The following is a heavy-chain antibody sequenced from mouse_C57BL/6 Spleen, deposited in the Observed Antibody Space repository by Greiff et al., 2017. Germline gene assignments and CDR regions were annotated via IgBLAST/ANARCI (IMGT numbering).Heavy chain of an antibody. V-gene: IGHV1-50*01. D-gene: IGHD1-1*01. CDR3: ASYYGSSYEDYYAMDY. Sequence: VQLQQPGAELVKPGASVKLSCKASGYTFTSYWMQWVKQRPGQGLEWIGEIDPSDSYTNHNQKFKGKATLTVDTSSSTAYMQLSSLTSEDSAVYYCASYYGSSYEDYYAMDYWGQGTSVTVSS. CDR1: GYTFTSYW. CDR2: IDPSDSYT. J-gene: IGHJ4*01.